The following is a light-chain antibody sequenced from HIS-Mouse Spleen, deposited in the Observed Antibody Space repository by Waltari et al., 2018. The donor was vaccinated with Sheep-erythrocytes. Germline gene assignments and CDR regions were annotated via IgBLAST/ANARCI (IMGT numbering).Light chain of an antibody. CDR1: QSVLYSSNNKNY. CDR2: WAS. CDR3: QQYYSTLT. V-gene: IGKV4-1*01. Sequence: DIVMTQSPDSLAVSLGERATINCKSSQSVLYSSNNKNYLAWYQQKQGQPPKLLIYWASTRESGVPDRFRGSGSGTDFTLTISSLQAEDVAVYYCQQYYSTLTFGGGTKVEIK. J-gene: IGKJ4*01.